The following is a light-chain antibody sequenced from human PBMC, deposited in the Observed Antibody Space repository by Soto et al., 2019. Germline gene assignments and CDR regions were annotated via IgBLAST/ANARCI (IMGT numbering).Light chain of an antibody. CDR1: SGDIGGYNL. Sequence: QSALTQPASVSGSPGQSITISCSGSSGDIGGYNLVSWYQHLPGKAPKLIIFEVRFRPSGVSNRFSGSKSGDTASLTISKLLPEDEADYYCSSYTSTGTLIVFGGGTKLTVL. CDR2: EVR. CDR3: SSYTSTGTLIV. J-gene: IGLJ2*01. V-gene: IGLV2-14*01.